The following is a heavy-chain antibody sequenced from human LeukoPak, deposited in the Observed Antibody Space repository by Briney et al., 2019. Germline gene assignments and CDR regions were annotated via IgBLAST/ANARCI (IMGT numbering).Heavy chain of an antibody. J-gene: IGHJ3*02. Sequence: PSETLSLTCLVSGGSISGSHWSWIRQPPGKGLEWIGYIHYTGSTDYNPSLRSRVTLSIDMSKNQFSLKLSSVTAADTAVYYCARHSGHSSTNDAFDIWGQGTMVIVSS. V-gene: IGHV4-59*08. D-gene: IGHD6-13*01. CDR3: ARHSGHSSTNDAFDI. CDR2: IHYTGST. CDR1: GGSISGSH.